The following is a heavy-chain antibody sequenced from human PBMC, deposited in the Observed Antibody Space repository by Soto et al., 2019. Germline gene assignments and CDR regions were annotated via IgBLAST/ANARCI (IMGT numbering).Heavy chain of an antibody. Sequence: QVQLQQWGAGLLKPSETLSLTCAVYGGSFSGYYWSWRRQPPGKGPEWIGESNHSGNTKNNPSLESRVTISVDTSKNQFSLKLNSVSAADTAVYYCARTGGMDGWRPGDTVTVSS. CDR2: SNHSGNT. CDR3: ARTGGMDG. J-gene: IGHJ6*01. CDR1: GGSFSGYY. V-gene: IGHV4-34*01.